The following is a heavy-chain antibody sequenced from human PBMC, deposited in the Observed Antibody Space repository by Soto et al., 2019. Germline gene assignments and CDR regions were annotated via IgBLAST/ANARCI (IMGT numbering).Heavy chain of an antibody. J-gene: IGHJ3*02. CDR3: ASGLVGATLSDAFDI. D-gene: IGHD1-26*01. CDR1: GGTFSSYA. V-gene: IGHV1-69*13. Sequence: SVKVSCKASGGTFSSYAISWVRQAPGQGLEWMGGIIPIFGTANYAQKFKGRVTITADESTSTAYMELSSLRSEDTAVYYCASGLVGATLSDAFDIWGQGTMVTVSS. CDR2: IIPIFGTA.